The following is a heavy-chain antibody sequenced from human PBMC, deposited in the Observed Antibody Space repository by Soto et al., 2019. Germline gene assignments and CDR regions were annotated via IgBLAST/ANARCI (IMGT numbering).Heavy chain of an antibody. V-gene: IGHV2-5*08. CDR1: GGSISSGGYY. Sequence: TLSLTCTVSGGSISSGGYYWTWIRQPPGEALEWLALIYWDDDKRYSPSLKSRLTITKDTSKNQVVLTMTNMDPVDTATYYCAHTYYDNLTGYPLFDQWGQGTLVTVSS. CDR3: AHTYYDNLTGYPLFDQ. CDR2: IYWDDDK. D-gene: IGHD3-9*01. J-gene: IGHJ4*02.